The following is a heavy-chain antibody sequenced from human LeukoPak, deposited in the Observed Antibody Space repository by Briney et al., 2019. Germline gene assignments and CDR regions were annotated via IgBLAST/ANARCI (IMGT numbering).Heavy chain of an antibody. CDR3: AKDSYDSSGSRYDY. J-gene: IGHJ4*02. CDR1: GFTFSSYA. D-gene: IGHD3-22*01. V-gene: IGHV3-23*01. CDR2: ISGGGGST. Sequence: GGSLRLSCTASGFTFSSYAMSWVRQAPGVGLEWVSAISGGGGSTWYADSVKGRFTISRDNSKNTLYMQMNSLRAEDTAVYYCAKDSYDSSGSRYDYWGQGTLVTASS.